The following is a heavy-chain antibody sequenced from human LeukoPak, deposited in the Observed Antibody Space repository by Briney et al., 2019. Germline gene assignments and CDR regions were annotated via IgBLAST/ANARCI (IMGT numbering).Heavy chain of an antibody. D-gene: IGHD3-3*01. CDR2: IYYSGST. Sequence: SETLSLTCTVSCGSISSSSYYWGWIRQPPGKGLEWIGSIYYSGSTYYNPSLKSRVTISVDTSKNQFSLKLSSVTAADTAVYYCASRVYYDFWSGFQSDYWGQGTLVTVSS. V-gene: IGHV4-39*01. CDR3: ASRVYYDFWSGFQSDY. J-gene: IGHJ4*02. CDR1: CGSISSSSYY.